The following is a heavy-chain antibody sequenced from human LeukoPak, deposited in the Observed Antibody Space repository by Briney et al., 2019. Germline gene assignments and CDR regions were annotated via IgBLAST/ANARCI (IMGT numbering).Heavy chain of an antibody. CDR3: AREAFYKSGWYSLFGH. CDR1: GFTLSSYG. D-gene: IGHD2-21*01. Sequence: GGSLRLSCAAPGFTLSSYGMGWVRQAPGKGLEWVSVISGSGGSIYYADSVKGRFTISRDNSKNTLYLQMNSLRVEDTAIYYCAREAFYKSGWYSLFGHWGQGTLVTVSS. J-gene: IGHJ4*02. CDR2: ISGSGGSI. V-gene: IGHV3-23*01.